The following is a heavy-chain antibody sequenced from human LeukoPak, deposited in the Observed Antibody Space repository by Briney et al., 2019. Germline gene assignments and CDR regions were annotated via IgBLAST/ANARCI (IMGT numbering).Heavy chain of an antibody. CDR1: GYTFTGYY. D-gene: IGHD6-13*01. CDR3: ARDRRRIAAAGTEVWWFDP. Sequence: ASVKVSCKASGYTFTGYYMHWVRQAPGQGLEWMGIINPSGGSTNYAQKLQGRVTMTTDTSTSTAYMELRSLRSDDTAVYYCARDRRRIAAAGTEVWWFDPWGQGTLVTVSS. CDR2: INPSGGST. V-gene: IGHV1-46*01. J-gene: IGHJ5*02.